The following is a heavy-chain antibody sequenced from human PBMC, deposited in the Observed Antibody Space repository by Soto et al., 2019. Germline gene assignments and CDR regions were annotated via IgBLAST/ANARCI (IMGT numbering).Heavy chain of an antibody. CDR2: ISSNSGAI. CDR1: GFIFEDYD. V-gene: IGHV3-9*01. D-gene: IGHD2-2*01. CDR3: ARDSDCHSTSCFFPPHV. Sequence: PGGSLRLSCVASGFIFEDYDMHWVRQVPGKGLEWVSSISSNSGAIKYADSVQGRFSISRDNPKNSLFLEMNSLRVEDTAVYYCARDSDCHSTSCFFPPHVWGQGTTVTVSS. J-gene: IGHJ6*02.